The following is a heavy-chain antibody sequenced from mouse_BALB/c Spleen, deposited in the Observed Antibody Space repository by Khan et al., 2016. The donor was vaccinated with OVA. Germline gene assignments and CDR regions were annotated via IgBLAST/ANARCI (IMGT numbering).Heavy chain of an antibody. CDR2: ISYSGNT. V-gene: IGHV3-2*02. CDR3: ARVYGGDFDY. Sequence: EVEPVESGPGLVKPSQSLSLTCTVTGYSIASDYAWNWIRQFPGNKLEWMGFISYSGNTNYNPSLKSRISITRDTSKNQFFLQLNSVTSEDTATYYCARVYGGDFDYWGQGTTLTVSS. CDR1: GYSIASDYA. J-gene: IGHJ2*01. D-gene: IGHD1-1*01.